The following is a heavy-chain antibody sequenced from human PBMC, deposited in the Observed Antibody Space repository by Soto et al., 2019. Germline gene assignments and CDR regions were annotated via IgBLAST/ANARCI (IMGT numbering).Heavy chain of an antibody. Sequence: PVGSLRLSCASSGFPFGRYWMTSVRQAPGKGLEWVANIKQDESEKYYLDSVKGRFTISRDNAKNSLYLQMNSLRAEDTAVYYCARVYYDYIWGSYPLNYWGQGTLGTSPQ. V-gene: IGHV3-7*01. CDR1: GFPFGRYW. D-gene: IGHD3-16*02. CDR3: ARVYYDYIWGSYPLNY. J-gene: IGHJ4*02. CDR2: IKQDESEK.